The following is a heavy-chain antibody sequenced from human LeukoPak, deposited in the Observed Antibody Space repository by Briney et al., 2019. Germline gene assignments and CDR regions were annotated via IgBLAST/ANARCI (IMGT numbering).Heavy chain of an antibody. J-gene: IGHJ6*02. CDR2: ISAYNGNT. D-gene: IGHD3-22*01. V-gene: IGHV1-18*01. CDR3: ARSPPYYYDSSGYYLQIYNYYGMDV. Sequence: ASVKVSCKASGYTFTSYGISWVRQAPGQGLEWMGWISAYNGNTNYAQKLQGRVTMTTDTSTSTAYMELRSLRSDDTAVYYCARSPPYYYDSSGYYLQIYNYYGMDVWGQGTTVTVSS. CDR1: GYTFTSYG.